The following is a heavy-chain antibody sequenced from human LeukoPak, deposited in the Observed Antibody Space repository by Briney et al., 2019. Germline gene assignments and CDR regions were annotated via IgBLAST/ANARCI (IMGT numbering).Heavy chain of an antibody. J-gene: IGHJ4*02. Sequence: GGSLRLSCAASGFTFSSYSMNWVRQAPGKGLEWVSYISSSSSSTIYYADSVKGRFTISRDNAKNSLYLQMNSLRAGDTAVYYCARAHYYDSSGLDYWGQGTLVTVSS. CDR1: GFTFSSYS. V-gene: IGHV3-48*01. CDR2: ISSSSSSTI. D-gene: IGHD3-22*01. CDR3: ARAHYYDSSGLDY.